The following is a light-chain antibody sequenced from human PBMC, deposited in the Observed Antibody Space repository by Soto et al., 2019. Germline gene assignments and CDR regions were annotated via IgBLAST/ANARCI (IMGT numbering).Light chain of an antibody. J-gene: IGLJ2*01. V-gene: IGLV1-44*01. Sequence: QAVVTQPPSASGTPGQRVTISCSGSSSNIGNNAVNWYQQRPGTAPKLLISTSNQRPSGVPDRFSDSKSGTSASLAISGLQSEDEADYYCAAWDDSLTGVIFGGGTQLTVL. CDR1: SSNIGNNA. CDR3: AAWDDSLTGVI. CDR2: TSN.